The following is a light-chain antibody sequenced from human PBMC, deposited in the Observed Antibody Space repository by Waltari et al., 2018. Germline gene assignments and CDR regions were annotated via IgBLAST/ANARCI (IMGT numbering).Light chain of an antibody. CDR2: DVS. CDR1: SIDIGHYDY. Sequence: LTQPHSVSESPGKTVTISCTGTSIDIGHYDYVSWYHQQPGKAPTTMIYDVSHWPSGVSNRFSGSKSGNTASLIISGLQSEDEGDYYCSSYSGTNTRVIFGGGTKLTVL. V-gene: IGLV2-14*03. J-gene: IGLJ2*01. CDR3: SSYSGTNTRVI.